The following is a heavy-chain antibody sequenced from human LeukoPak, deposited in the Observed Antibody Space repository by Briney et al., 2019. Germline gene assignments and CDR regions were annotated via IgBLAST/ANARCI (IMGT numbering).Heavy chain of an antibody. CDR2: INTNTGNP. V-gene: IGHV7-4-1*02. CDR3: ARDLRGYSYGYYYYYGMDV. D-gene: IGHD5-18*01. J-gene: IGHJ6*02. CDR1: GYTFTSYA. Sequence: GASVKVSCTASGYTFTSYAMNWVRQAPGQGLEWMGWINTNTGNPTYAQGFTGRFVFSLDTSVSTAYLQISSLKAEDTAVYYCARDLRGYSYGYYYYYGMDVWGQGTTVTVSS.